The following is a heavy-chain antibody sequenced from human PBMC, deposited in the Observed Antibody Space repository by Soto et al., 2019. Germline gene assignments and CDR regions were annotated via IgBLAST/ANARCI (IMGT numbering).Heavy chain of an antibody. CDR2: ISAYNGNT. V-gene: IGHV1-18*04. D-gene: IGHD2-15*01. Sequence: ASVNVSCKASGYTFTSYGISWVRQAPVQGLESMGWISAYNGNTNYAQKLQGRVTMTTDTSMSTAYMELRSLRSDDTAVYYCARDGSWSSYYDYWGQGTLVTVSS. CDR3: ARDGSWSSYYDY. J-gene: IGHJ4*02. CDR1: GYTFTSYG.